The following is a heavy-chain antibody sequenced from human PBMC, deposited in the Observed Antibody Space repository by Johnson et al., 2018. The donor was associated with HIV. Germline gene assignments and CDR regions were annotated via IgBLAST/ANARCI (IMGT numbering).Heavy chain of an antibody. CDR1: EFTFSSYW. CDR3: ARDPYGSGPYVAFDI. Sequence: VQLVESGGGLVQPGGSLRLSCAASEFTFSSYWMHWVRQGPGKGLVWVSRINGDGSGITYAGSVKGRFTISRDNAKNTLYLQMNSLRAEDTAVYYCARDPYGSGPYVAFDIWGQGTMVTVSS. V-gene: IGHV3-74*01. CDR2: INGDGSGI. D-gene: IGHD3-10*01. J-gene: IGHJ3*02.